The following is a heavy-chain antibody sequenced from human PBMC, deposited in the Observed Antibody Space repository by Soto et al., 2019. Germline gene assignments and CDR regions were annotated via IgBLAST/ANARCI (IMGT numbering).Heavy chain of an antibody. CDR1: GYSFTSYS. D-gene: IGHD4-17*01. V-gene: IGHV1-3*01. J-gene: IGHJ4*02. Sequence: QVQLVQSGAEVKKPGASVKVSCKASGYSFTSYSMHWVRQAPGQRLEWLGWINAGSGYTTYSQKFQGRVTLSRDTSATSAYMELSSLRSEDTAVYYCASGLPGYCDNCGQGTLVTVSS. CDR3: ASGLPGYCDN. CDR2: INAGSGYT.